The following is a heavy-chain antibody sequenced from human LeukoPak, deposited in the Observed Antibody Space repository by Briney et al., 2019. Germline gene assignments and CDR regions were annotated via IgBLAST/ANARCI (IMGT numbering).Heavy chain of an antibody. J-gene: IGHJ3*02. CDR2: ISYDGSNK. V-gene: IGHV3-30-3*01. D-gene: IGHD1-26*01. Sequence: GGSLRLSCAASGFTFSSYAMHWVRQAPGKGLEWVAVISYDGSNKYYADSVKGRFTISRDNSKNTLYLQMNSLRAEDTAVYYWARDGGVVGATGGGAFDIWGQGTMVTVSS. CDR1: GFTFSSYA. CDR3: ARDGGVVGATGGGAFDI.